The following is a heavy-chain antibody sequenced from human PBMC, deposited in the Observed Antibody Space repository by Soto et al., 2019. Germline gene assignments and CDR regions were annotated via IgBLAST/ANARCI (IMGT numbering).Heavy chain of an antibody. CDR2: IDHDGPT. CDR1: GFTFSNYW. J-gene: IGHJ4*02. Sequence: EVQLVESGGGLVQPGGSLRLSCAGPGFTFSNYWMHWVRQAPGKGLEWVSRIDHDGPTDYADSVRGRFTNSRDNAENTLYLQMNSLRPEYTAVYYCVRDSHGDYWGQGTRVTVSS. V-gene: IGHV3-74*01. CDR3: VRDSHGDY.